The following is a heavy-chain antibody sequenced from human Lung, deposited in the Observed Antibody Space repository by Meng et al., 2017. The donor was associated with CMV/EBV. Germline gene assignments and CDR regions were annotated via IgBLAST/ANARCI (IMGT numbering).Heavy chain of an antibody. V-gene: IGHV3-30*02. CDR1: GFTLSSYG. CDR2: IRYDGSNK. Sequence: VPLCAAGGGGVQPVGFMGRSCAASGFTLSSYGMHWVRQAPGKGMEWVAFIRYDGSNKYYADSVKGRFTISRDNSKNTLYLQMNSLRAEDTAVYYCARDGRLDPWGQGTLVTVSS. D-gene: IGHD1-26*01. CDR3: ARDGRLDP. J-gene: IGHJ5*02.